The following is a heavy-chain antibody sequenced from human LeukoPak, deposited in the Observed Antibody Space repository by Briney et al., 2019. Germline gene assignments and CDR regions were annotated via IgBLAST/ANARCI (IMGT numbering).Heavy chain of an antibody. V-gene: IGHV4-4*02. CDR2: IYHSGST. CDR1: GGSISSSNW. CDR3: AYSSSWYSSLIFDY. D-gene: IGHD6-13*01. Sequence: PSGTLSLTCAVSGGSISSSNWWSWVRPPPGKGLEWIGEIYHSGSTNYNPSLKSRVTISVDKSKNQFSLKLSSVTAADTAVYYCAYSSSWYSSLIFDYWGQGTLVTVSS. J-gene: IGHJ4*02.